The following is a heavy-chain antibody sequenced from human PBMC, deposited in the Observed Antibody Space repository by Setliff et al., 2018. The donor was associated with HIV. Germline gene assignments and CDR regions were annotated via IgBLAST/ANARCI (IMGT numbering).Heavy chain of an antibody. J-gene: IGHJ4*02. CDR1: GGSISSYY. CDR3: ARGYTRGYFSHFDY. D-gene: IGHD3-22*01. CDR2: IYNTGSA. V-gene: IGHV4-59*06. Sequence: SEILSLTCTVSGGSISSYYWSWIRQHPGKGLEWIGYIYNTGSAYFNPSLKSRLTISVDTSRNQFSLKLSSVTAADTAVYYCARGYTRGYFSHFDYWGQGTLVTVSS.